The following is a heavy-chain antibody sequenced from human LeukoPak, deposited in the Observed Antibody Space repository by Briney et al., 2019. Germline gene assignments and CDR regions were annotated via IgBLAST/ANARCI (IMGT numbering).Heavy chain of an antibody. V-gene: IGHV4-34*01. CDR2: INHSGST. CDR1: GGSFSGYY. Sequence: PSETLSLTCAVYGGSFSGYYWSWIRQPPGKGLEWIGEINHSGSTNYNPSLKSRVTISVDTSKNQFSLKLSSVTAADTAVYYCARAPSSTSRNWFDPWGQGTLVTVSS. J-gene: IGHJ5*02. CDR3: ARAPSSTSRNWFDP. D-gene: IGHD2-2*01.